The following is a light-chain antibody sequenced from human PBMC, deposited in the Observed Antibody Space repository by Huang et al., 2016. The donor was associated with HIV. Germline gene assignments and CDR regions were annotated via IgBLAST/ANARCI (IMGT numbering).Light chain of an antibody. CDR1: QRVSTN. Sequence: EVLLTQSPATLSVSPGERATLSCRASQRVSTNLDWYKQKPGQAPRLLIYGASTRATGVPTRFSGSGSGTEFTLTISSLQSEDSAVYYCQQYNSWPPLFTFGPGTKVDIK. CDR2: GAS. CDR3: QQYNSWPPLFT. J-gene: IGKJ3*01. V-gene: IGKV3-15*01.